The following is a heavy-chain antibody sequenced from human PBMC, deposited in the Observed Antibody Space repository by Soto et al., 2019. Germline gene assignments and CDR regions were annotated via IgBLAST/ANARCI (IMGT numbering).Heavy chain of an antibody. J-gene: IGHJ4*02. D-gene: IGHD5-12*01. V-gene: IGHV3-33*01. CDR1: GFTFRKHA. CDR2: IWYDGSNR. CDR3: ARDVVDCSGYDIDY. Sequence: QVQLVESGGGVVQPGRSLRLSCAASGFTFRKHAFHWVRQAPGKGLEWVAVIWYDGSNRNYPDSVKGRFSISRDDSKNTLYLQMNSLRAEDTAVYYCARDVVDCSGYDIDYWGQGTLVTVS.